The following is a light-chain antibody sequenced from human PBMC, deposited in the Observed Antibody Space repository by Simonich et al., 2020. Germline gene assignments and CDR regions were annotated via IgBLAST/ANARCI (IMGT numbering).Light chain of an antibody. Sequence: QSVLTQPPSASGTPGQRVTISCSESSSNIGSNYVYWYQQLPGTAPKLLIYRNNPRPSGVPDQFSSSKSGTSASLAISGLQSEDEADYYCAAWDDSLNGWVFGGGTKLTVL. CDR1: SSNIGSNY. CDR2: RNN. CDR3: AAWDDSLNGWV. J-gene: IGLJ3*02. V-gene: IGLV1-47*01.